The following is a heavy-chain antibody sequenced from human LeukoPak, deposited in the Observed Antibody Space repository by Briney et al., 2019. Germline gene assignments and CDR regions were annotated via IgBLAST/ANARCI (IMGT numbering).Heavy chain of an antibody. J-gene: IGHJ4*02. CDR1: GFTFSSYG. CDR2: IWYDGSNK. V-gene: IGHV3-33*01. D-gene: IGHD3-3*01. Sequence: GGSLRLSCAASGFTFSSYGMHWVRQAPGKGLEWVALIWYDGSNKYYADSVKGRFTISRDNSKNTLYLQMNSLRAEDTAVYYCSTAIFGVVSGWGQGTLVTVSS. CDR3: STAIFGVVSG.